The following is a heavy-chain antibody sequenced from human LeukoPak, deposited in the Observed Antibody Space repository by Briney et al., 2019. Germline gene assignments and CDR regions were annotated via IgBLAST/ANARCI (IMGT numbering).Heavy chain of an antibody. V-gene: IGHV1-69*05. CDR3: ARDVYGGNSGDY. CDR1: GGTFSSYA. D-gene: IGHD4-23*01. CDR2: IIPIFGTA. J-gene: IGHJ4*02. Sequence: SVKVSCKASGGTFSSYAISWVRQAPGQGLEWMGGIIPIFGTANYAQKFQGRVTITTDESTSTAYMELSSLRSEDTAVYYCARDVYGGNSGDYWGQGTLVTVSS.